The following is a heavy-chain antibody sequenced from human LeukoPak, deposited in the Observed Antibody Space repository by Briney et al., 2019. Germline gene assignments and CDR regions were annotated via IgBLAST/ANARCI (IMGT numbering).Heavy chain of an antibody. CDR2: ISGSGGST. J-gene: IGHJ4*02. CDR3: ARIDFEGYFDY. CDR1: GFTFRSYD. V-gene: IGHV3-23*01. Sequence: QPGGSLRLSCAASGFTFRSYDMSWVRQAPGKGLEWVSAISGSGGSTYYADSVKGRFTISRDNSKNTLYLQMNSLRAEDTAVYYCARIDFEGYFDYWGQGTLVTVSS. D-gene: IGHD2/OR15-2a*01.